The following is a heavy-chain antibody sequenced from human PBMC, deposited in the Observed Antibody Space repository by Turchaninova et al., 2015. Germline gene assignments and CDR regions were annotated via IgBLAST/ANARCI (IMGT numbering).Heavy chain of an antibody. V-gene: IGHV4-34*01. J-gene: IGHJ4*02. CDR2: VNHSGSS. CDR3: ARGDSSYYGSGSYYNPFDY. Sequence: QKQLQQWGAGLLKPSATLSLTCAVSVGSFIGYDGSLDRQPPGEGLEWIGEVNHSGSSNYNPSLKSRVTISVDTSKNQFSLKLSSVTAADTAVYYCARGDSSYYGSGSYYNPFDYWGQGTLVTVSS. D-gene: IGHD3-10*01. CDR1: VGSFIGYD.